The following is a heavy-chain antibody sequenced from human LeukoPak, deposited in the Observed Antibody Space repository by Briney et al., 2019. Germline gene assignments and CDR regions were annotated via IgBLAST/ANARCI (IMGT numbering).Heavy chain of an antibody. V-gene: IGHV4-34*01. CDR2: INHSGST. Sequence: PSETLSLTCAVYGGSFSGYYWSWIRQPPGKGLERIGEINHSGSTNYNPSLKSRVTISVDTSKNQFSLKLSSVTAADTAVYYCASLYYYDSSGYWFDYWGQGTLVTVSS. D-gene: IGHD3-22*01. CDR3: ASLYYYDSSGYWFDY. CDR1: GGSFSGYY. J-gene: IGHJ4*02.